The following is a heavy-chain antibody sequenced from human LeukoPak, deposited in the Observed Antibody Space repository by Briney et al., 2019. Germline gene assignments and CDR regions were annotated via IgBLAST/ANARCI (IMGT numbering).Heavy chain of an antibody. Sequence: PSETLSLTCAVSDDSFSSHYWTWIRQPPGKGLEWIGYISYIGSTNYNPSLKSRVTISIDTSKNQFSLKLSSVAAADTAVYYCARDLVTVTKGFDIWGQGTMVSVSS. D-gene: IGHD4-17*01. CDR2: ISYIGST. J-gene: IGHJ3*02. V-gene: IGHV4-59*11. CDR3: ARDLVTVTKGFDI. CDR1: DDSFSSHY.